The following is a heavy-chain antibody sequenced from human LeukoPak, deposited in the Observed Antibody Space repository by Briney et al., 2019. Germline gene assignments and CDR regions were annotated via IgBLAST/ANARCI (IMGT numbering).Heavy chain of an antibody. V-gene: IGHV1-8*03. Sequence: ASVKVSCKASGYTFTSYDINWVRQATGQGLEWMGWMNPNSGNTGYAQKFQGRVTITRNTSISTAYMELSSLRSEDTAVYCCARGLSRYNKVVVAATRDWGQGTLVTVSS. CDR1: GYTFTSYD. CDR3: ARGLSRYNKVVVAATRD. CDR2: MNPNSGNT. D-gene: IGHD2-15*01. J-gene: IGHJ4*02.